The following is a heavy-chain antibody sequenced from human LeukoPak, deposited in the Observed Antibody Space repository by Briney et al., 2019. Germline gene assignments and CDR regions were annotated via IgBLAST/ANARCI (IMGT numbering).Heavy chain of an antibody. CDR1: GFTLSSYA. D-gene: IGHD6-13*01. CDR3: TRGSSRTGYSC. V-gene: IGHV3-23*01. J-gene: IGHJ4*02. Sequence: PGGSLRLSCAASGFTLSSYAMTWVRQAPGKGLEWVSAIASGGSTYYADSVKGRFTISRDNSKNTLYLQMNSLRVEDTAVYYCTRGSSRTGYSCWGQGVLVTVSS. CDR2: IASGGST.